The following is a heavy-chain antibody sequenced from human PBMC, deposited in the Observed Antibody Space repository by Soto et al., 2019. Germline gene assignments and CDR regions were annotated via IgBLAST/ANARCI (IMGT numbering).Heavy chain of an antibody. Sequence: SVKVSCKASGGTFSSYAISWVRQAPGQGLEWMGGIIPIFGTANYAQKFQGRVTITADESTSTAYMELSSLRSEDTAVYYCARDRGENYYDSSGFNYFDYWGQGTLVTVSS. V-gene: IGHV1-69*13. CDR3: ARDRGENYYDSSGFNYFDY. CDR1: GGTFSSYA. D-gene: IGHD3-22*01. J-gene: IGHJ4*02. CDR2: IIPIFGTA.